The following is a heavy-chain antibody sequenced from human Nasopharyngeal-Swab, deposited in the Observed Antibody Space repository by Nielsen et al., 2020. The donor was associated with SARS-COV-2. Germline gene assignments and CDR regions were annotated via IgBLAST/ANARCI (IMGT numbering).Heavy chain of an antibody. J-gene: IGHJ4*02. Sequence: GESLKISCAASGFTVSSNYMSWVRQAPGKGLEWVSVIYSGGSTYYADSVKGRFTISRDNSKNTLYLQMNSLRAEDTAVYYCARGAGTALYYFDYWGQGTLVTVSS. V-gene: IGHV3-66*01. D-gene: IGHD6-19*01. CDR2: IYSGGST. CDR1: GFTVSSNY. CDR3: ARGAGTALYYFDY.